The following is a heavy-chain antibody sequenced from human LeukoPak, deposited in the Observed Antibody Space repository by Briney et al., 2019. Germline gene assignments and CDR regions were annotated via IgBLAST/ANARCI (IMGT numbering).Heavy chain of an antibody. Sequence: GASVKVSCKASGYTFTSYGISWVRQAPGQGLEWMGWISTYNGYTNYAQKLQGRVTMTTDTSTSTAYMELRSLRFDDTAVYYCARRQGTTLSFDYWGQGTLVTVSS. D-gene: IGHD1-1*01. CDR1: GYTFTSYG. J-gene: IGHJ4*02. CDR3: ARRQGTTLSFDY. V-gene: IGHV1-18*01. CDR2: ISTYNGYT.